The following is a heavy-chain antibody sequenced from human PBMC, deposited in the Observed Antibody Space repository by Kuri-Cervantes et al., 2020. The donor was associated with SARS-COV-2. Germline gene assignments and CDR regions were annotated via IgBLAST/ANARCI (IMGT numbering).Heavy chain of an antibody. J-gene: IGHJ4*02. D-gene: IGHD6-19*01. CDR2: IYHSGST. CDR1: GYSISSGYY. CDR3: ARFGIAVARSVDY. Sequence: GSLRLSCAVSGYSISSGYYWGWIRQPPGKGLEWIGSIYHSGSTYYNPSLKSRVTISVDTSKNQFSLKLSSVTAADTAVYYCARFGIAVARSVDYWGQGNLVTVSS. V-gene: IGHV4-38-2*01.